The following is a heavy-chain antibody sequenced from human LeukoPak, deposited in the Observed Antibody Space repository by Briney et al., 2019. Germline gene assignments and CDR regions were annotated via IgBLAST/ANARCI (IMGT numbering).Heavy chain of an antibody. D-gene: IGHD4-11*01. J-gene: IGHJ2*01. CDR1: GGSFSGYY. CDR3: ARLRSAVTTVFKSGKYWYFDL. V-gene: IGHV4-34*01. CDR2: INHSGST. Sequence: SETLSLTCAVYGGSFSGYYWSWIRQPPGKGLEWIGEINHSGSTNYNPSLKSRVTISVDTSKNQFSLKLSSVTAADTAVYYCARLRSAVTTVFKSGKYWYFDLWGRGTLVTVSS.